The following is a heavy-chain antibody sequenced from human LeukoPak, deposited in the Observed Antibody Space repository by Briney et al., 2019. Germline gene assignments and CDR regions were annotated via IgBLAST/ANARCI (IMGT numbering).Heavy chain of an antibody. CDR3: AKAQQLWYHFDY. CDR1: GFTFSSYG. J-gene: IGHJ4*02. D-gene: IGHD5-18*01. V-gene: IGHV3-33*03. Sequence: GRSLRLSCAASGFTFSSYGMHWVRQAPGKGLEWVAVIWYDGSKKYYADSVKGRFTISRDNAKNSLYLQMNSLRAEDTAVYYCAKAQQLWYHFDYWGQGTLVTVSS. CDR2: IWYDGSKK.